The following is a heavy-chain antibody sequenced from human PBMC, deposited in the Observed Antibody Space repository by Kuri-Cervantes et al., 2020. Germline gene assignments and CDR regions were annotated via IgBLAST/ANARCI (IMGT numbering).Heavy chain of an antibody. Sequence: GGSLRLSCAASGFTFSDHYMDWVRQAPGKGLEWVGRIKSKTDGGTTDYAAPVKGRFTISRDDSKNTLYLQMNSLKTEDTAVYYCTPVWGYGDIYYMDVWGKGTTVTSP. CDR1: GFTFSDHY. J-gene: IGHJ6*03. D-gene: IGHD4-17*01. CDR3: TPVWGYGDIYYMDV. V-gene: IGHV3-15*01. CDR2: IKSKTDGGTT.